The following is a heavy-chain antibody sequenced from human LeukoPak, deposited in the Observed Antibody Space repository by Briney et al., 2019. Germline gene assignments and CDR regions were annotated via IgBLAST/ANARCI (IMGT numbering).Heavy chain of an antibody. CDR2: ISGSGGST. V-gene: IGHV3-23*01. J-gene: IGHJ4*02. CDR3: AKTTGNYYKYFDD. Sequence: SGGSLTLSCAASGFTFSSYVMSWVRQAPGKGLEWVSSISGSGGSTYYADSVRGRFTISRDNSKNTLYIQMNSLRAEDTAVYFCAKTTGNYYKYFDDWGQGPLVTLSS. D-gene: IGHD3-22*01. CDR1: GFTFSSYV.